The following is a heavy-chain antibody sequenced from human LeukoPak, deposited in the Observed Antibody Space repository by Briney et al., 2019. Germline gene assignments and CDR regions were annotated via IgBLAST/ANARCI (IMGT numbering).Heavy chain of an antibody. V-gene: IGHV1-69*04. CDR3: VITGETHFDY. D-gene: IGHD1-20*01. CDR1: GGTFSSYA. CDR2: IIAILGIA. Sequence: SVKVSCKASGGTFSSYAISWVRQAPGQGLEWMGRIIAILGIANYAQKFQGRVTITADTSTSTAYMELSSLRSEDTAVYYCVITGETHFDYWGQGTLVTVSS. J-gene: IGHJ4*02.